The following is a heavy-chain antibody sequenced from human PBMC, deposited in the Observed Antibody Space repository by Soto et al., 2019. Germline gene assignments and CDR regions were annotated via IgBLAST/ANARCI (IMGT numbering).Heavy chain of an antibody. D-gene: IGHD2-8*01. V-gene: IGHV4-4*02. CDR3: ARAMYCTTDNCSTDFYSYNMDF. Sequence: SETLSLACVVPGASISSNKNWWNWVRQPQGNGLEWIAEIDTTGCTDYMSSPRRPINRSIDKTKNQFSLNLRYMTAADTATYYCARAMYCTTDNCSTDFYSYNMDFWGQGTTVTVSS. J-gene: IGHJ6*02. CDR2: IDTTGCT. CDR1: GASISSNKNW.